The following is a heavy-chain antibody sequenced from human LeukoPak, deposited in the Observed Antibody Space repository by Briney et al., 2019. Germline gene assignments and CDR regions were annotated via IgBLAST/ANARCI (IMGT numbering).Heavy chain of an antibody. CDR1: GYTFTSYD. CDR2: MNPNSGNT. Sequence: ASVTVSCKASGYTFTSYDINWVRQATGQGLEWMGWMNPNSGNTGYAQKFQGRVAMTRNTSISTAYTELSSLRSEDTAVYYCARGRDGYTYDYFDYWGQGTLVTVSS. D-gene: IGHD5-24*01. V-gene: IGHV1-8*01. CDR3: ARGRDGYTYDYFDY. J-gene: IGHJ4*02.